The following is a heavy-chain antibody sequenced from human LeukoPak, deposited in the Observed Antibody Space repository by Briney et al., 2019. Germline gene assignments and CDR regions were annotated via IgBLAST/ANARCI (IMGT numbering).Heavy chain of an antibody. CDR3: ASNTGTVFDY. V-gene: IGHV4-59*01. CDR2: IYYSGST. CDR1: GGSISSYY. J-gene: IGHJ4*02. Sequence: PSETLSLTCTVSGGSISSYYWSWIRQPPGKGLEWIGYIYYSGSTNYNPSLKSRVTISVDTSKNQFSLKLRSVTAADTAVYYCASNTGTVFDYWGQGALVTVSS. D-gene: IGHD7-27*01.